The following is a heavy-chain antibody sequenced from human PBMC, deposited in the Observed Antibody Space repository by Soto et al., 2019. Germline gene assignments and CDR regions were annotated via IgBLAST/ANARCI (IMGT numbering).Heavy chain of an antibody. V-gene: IGHV5-51*01. CDR1: GYSFTSYW. CDR3: ARRLRLGELSSYDAFDI. D-gene: IGHD3-16*02. Sequence: GESLKISCKGSGYSFTSYWIGWVRQMPGKGLEWMGIIYPGDSDTRYSPSFQGQVTISADKSISTAYLQWSSLKASDTAMYYCARRLRLGELSSYDAFDILGQGTMVTVSS. J-gene: IGHJ3*02. CDR2: IYPGDSDT.